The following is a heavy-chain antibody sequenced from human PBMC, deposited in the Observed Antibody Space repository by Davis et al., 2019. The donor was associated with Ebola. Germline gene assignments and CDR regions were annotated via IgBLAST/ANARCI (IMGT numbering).Heavy chain of an antibody. CDR3: ARDLVDSSGSPLGMDV. Sequence: SVKVSCKASGGTFSSYAISWVRQAPGQGLEWMGGIIPIFGTANYAQKFQGRVTITADESTSTAYMELSSLRSEDTAVYYCARDLVDSSGSPLGMDVWGQGTTVTVSS. CDR1: GGTFSSYA. V-gene: IGHV1-69*13. J-gene: IGHJ6*02. CDR2: IIPIFGTA. D-gene: IGHD6-19*01.